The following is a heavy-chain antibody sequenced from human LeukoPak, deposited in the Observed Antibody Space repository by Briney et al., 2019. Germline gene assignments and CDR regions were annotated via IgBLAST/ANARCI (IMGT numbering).Heavy chain of an antibody. CDR2: INEDGSDK. J-gene: IGHJ4*02. D-gene: IGHD4-17*01. Sequence: SSSSYYWGWIRQPPGKGLEWLANINEDGSDKNYVVALKGRFTISRDNAEKSLYLQMSSLRAEDTAIYYCARDAAYGYDRFDYWGQGTQVTVSS. CDR3: ARDAAYGYDRFDY. CDR1: SSSSYY. V-gene: IGHV3-7*01.